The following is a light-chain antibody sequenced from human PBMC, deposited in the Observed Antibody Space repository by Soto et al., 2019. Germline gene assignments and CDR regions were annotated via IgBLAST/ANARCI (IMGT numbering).Light chain of an antibody. CDR3: QQYNSYSRA. J-gene: IGKJ1*01. CDR1: QSIGTW. CDR2: DAS. V-gene: IGKV1-5*01. Sequence: DIQMTQSPSTLSASVGDRVTITCRASQSIGTWLAWYQHKPGRAPKLLIYDASTLAGGVPSRFSGSRSATEFTFTISSLQPDDFATYYCQQYNSYSRAFGQGTKVEI.